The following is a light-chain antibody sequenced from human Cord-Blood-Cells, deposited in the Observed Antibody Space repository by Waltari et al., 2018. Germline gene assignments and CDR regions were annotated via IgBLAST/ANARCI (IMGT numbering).Light chain of an antibody. V-gene: IGLV2-23*03. Sequence: QSALTQPASVSGSPGQSITISCTGTSSDVGSSNLVSWYQQHPGTAPKLMIYEGSKRPSGVSNRFSGSKSGNTASLTISGLQAEDEADYYCCSYAGSSTFVFGTGTKVTVL. CDR3: CSYAGSSTFV. J-gene: IGLJ1*01. CDR1: SSDVGSSNL. CDR2: EGS.